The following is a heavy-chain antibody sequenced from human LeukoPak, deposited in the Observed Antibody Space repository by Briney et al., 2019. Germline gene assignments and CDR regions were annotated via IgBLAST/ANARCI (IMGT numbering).Heavy chain of an antibody. V-gene: IGHV1-69*04. Sequence: PRASVKVSCKASGGTFSNYAISWVRQAPGQGLEWVGRIIPSLNVADYAQQFQGRVAITADTSTRIANMELSSLRSEDTAVYYCARWRYCSSTSCSDHYYYGMDVWGQGTTVTVSS. CDR2: IIPSLNVA. J-gene: IGHJ6*02. D-gene: IGHD2-2*01. CDR1: GGTFSNYA. CDR3: ARWRYCSSTSCSDHYYYGMDV.